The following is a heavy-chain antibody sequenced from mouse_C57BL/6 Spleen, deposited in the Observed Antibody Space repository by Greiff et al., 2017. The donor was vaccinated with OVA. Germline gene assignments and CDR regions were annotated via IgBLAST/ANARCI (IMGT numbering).Heavy chain of an antibody. D-gene: IGHD1-1*01. CDR2: FYPGSGSI. V-gene: IGHV1-62-2*01. CDR3: ARHEEEEGYYYGSSFRGYFDY. Sequence: QVQLQQSGAELVKPGASVKLSCKASGYTFTEYTIHWVKQRSGQGLEWIGWFYPGSGSIKYNEKFKDKATLTADKSSSTVYMELSRLTSEDSAVYFCARHEEEEGYYYGSSFRGYFDYWGQGTTLTVSS. J-gene: IGHJ2*01. CDR1: GYTFTEYT.